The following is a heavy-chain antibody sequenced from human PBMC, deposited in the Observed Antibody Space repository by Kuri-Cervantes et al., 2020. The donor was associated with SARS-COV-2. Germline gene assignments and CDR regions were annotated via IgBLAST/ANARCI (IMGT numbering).Heavy chain of an antibody. CDR1: GFMFNDYA. Sequence: GESLKISCAASGFMFNDYAMSWVRQAPGKGLEWVSSISGSGISTDHADSVKGRFTISRDDSKNTLYLQMNSLRADETAVYYCAKERGYGNEYVDYWGQGTLVTVSS. CDR3: AKERGYGNEYVDY. V-gene: IGHV3-23*01. J-gene: IGHJ4*02. D-gene: IGHD5-18*01. CDR2: ISGSGIST.